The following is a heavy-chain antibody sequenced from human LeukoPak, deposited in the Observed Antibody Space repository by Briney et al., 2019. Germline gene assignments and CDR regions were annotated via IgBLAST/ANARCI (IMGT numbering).Heavy chain of an antibody. Sequence: GGSLRLSCAASGFTFSSYEMDWVRQAPGKGLEWVSYISSSGSTIYYADSVKGRFTVSRDNAKNSLYLQMNSLRAEDTAVYYCAELGITMIGGVWGKGTTVTISS. J-gene: IGHJ6*04. CDR1: GFTFSSYE. D-gene: IGHD3-10*02. CDR3: AELGITMIGGV. CDR2: ISSSGSTI. V-gene: IGHV3-48*03.